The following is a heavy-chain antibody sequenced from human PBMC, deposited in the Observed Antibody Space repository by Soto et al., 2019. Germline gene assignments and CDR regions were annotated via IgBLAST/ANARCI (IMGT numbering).Heavy chain of an antibody. D-gene: IGHD3-9*01. CDR1: GFTFSSYS. Sequence: GESLKISCAASGFTFSSYSMNWVRQAPGKGLEWVSSISSSSSYIYYADSVKGRFTISRDNAKNSLYLQMNSLRAEDTAVYYCARDGFEDYDTHCVDYWGQGTLVTVSS. J-gene: IGHJ4*02. V-gene: IGHV3-21*01. CDR2: ISSSSSYI. CDR3: ARDGFEDYDTHCVDY.